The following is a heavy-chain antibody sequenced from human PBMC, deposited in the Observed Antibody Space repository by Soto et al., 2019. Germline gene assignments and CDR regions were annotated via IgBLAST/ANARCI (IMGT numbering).Heavy chain of an antibody. CDR2: ISSSSSTI. CDR1: GFTFSSYS. D-gene: IGHD4-4*01. J-gene: IGHJ6*03. CDR3: ARAYINYYYYMDV. V-gene: IGHV3-48*01. Sequence: GGSLRLSCAASGFTFSSYSMNWVRQAPGKGLEWVSYISSSSSTIYYADSVKGRFTISRDNAKNSLYLQMNSLRAEDTAVYYCARAYINYYYYMDVWGKGTTVTVSS.